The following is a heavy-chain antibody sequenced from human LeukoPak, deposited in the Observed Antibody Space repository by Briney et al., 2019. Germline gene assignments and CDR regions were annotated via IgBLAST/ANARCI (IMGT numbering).Heavy chain of an antibody. CDR3: ARTYSWRSYYFDC. CDR2: IYDSGST. Sequence: FGTLAVTRNVSGGDISRFHWSWIRQPTGRGLENIRNIYDSGSTYYHHSLNSLVRMSVDTSKNQFALTLSAVNAAHTTLYHFARTYSWRSYYFDCWGQGTLVTVSS. J-gene: IGHJ4*02. V-gene: IGHV4-59*01. D-gene: IGHD1-26*01. CDR1: GGDISRFH.